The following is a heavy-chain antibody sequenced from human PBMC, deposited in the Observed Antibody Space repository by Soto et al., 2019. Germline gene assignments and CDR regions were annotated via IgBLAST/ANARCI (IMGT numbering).Heavy chain of an antibody. V-gene: IGHV3-48*02. CDR1: GFTLSSYS. D-gene: IGHD3-16*01. J-gene: IGHJ4*02. CDR2: ISSSSSTI. Sequence: EVQLVEPGGHLVQPGGSLRLSCAASGFTLSSYSMNWARQAPGKGLEWVSYISSSSSTIYYADSVKGRFTISRDNAKNSLYLQMNSLRDEDTAVYYCVRGGAFKIDYWGQGTLVTVSS. CDR3: VRGGAFKIDY.